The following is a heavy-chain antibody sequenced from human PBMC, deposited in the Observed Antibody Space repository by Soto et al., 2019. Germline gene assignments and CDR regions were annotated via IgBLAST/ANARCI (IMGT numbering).Heavy chain of an antibody. Sequence: QVQLVQSGAEVKMPGSSVKVSCTASGGTFTSYTFSWVRQVPGQGLEWMGRIIPILRMADFAQKFQGRVTINADESTSTLYMKLSSLRSEDTAVYYCATSYGSGSAHFDYWGQGTLVTVS. J-gene: IGHJ4*02. CDR2: IIPILRMA. V-gene: IGHV1-69*02. CDR1: GGTFTSYT. CDR3: ATSYGSGSAHFDY. D-gene: IGHD3-10*01.